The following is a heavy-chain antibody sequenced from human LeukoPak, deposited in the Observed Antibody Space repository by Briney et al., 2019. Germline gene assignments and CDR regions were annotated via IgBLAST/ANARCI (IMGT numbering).Heavy chain of an antibody. CDR2: INPNSGGT. J-gene: IGHJ4*02. CDR3: ARELAYCGGDCRNFIGY. CDR1: GYTFTGYY. Sequence: ASVEVSCKASGYTFTGYYMHWVRQAPGQGLEWVGWINPNSGGTNYAQKFQGRVTMTRDTSISTAYMELSRLRSDDTAVYYCARELAYCGGDCRNFIGYWGQGTLVTVSS. D-gene: IGHD2-21*02. V-gene: IGHV1-2*02.